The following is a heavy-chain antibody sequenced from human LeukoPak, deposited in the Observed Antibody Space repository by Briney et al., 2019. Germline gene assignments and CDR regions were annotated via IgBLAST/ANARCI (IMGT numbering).Heavy chain of an antibody. CDR2: ISTSSSYK. Sequence: GGSLRLSCAASGFTFSRYNMNWVRQAPGKGLEWVSSISTSSSYKYYAESVKGRFTISRVNAKNSEFLQMNNLRVEDTAVYYCARMGWLDNKHYFDYWGQGTLVTVSS. CDR1: GFTFSRYN. D-gene: IGHD3-3*01. J-gene: IGHJ4*02. V-gene: IGHV3-21*01. CDR3: ARMGWLDNKHYFDY.